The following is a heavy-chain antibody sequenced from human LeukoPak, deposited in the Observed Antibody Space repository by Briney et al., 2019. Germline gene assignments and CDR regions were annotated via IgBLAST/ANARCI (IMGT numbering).Heavy chain of an antibody. Sequence: GGSLRLSCAASGFTFSSYAMSWVRQAPGKGLEWFSAISGSGGSTYYADSVKGRFTISRDNSKNTLYLQMNSLRAEDTAVYYCAKDSGATIFGVVTKHYYYYGMDVWGQGTTVTVSS. D-gene: IGHD3-3*01. J-gene: IGHJ6*02. V-gene: IGHV3-23*01. CDR3: AKDSGATIFGVVTKHYYYYGMDV. CDR2: ISGSGGST. CDR1: GFTFSSYA.